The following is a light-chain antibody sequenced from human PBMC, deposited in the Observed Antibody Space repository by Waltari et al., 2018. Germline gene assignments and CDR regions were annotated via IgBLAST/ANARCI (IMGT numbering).Light chain of an antibody. Sequence: QSVLTQPPSASGTPRQSVTISCSGSNSNNGRNTENWYQQFPAAAPTLLVYNNFQRPSGVPDRFSGSKSGTSASLAILGVRPEDEADYYCATWDDSLNGPVFGGGTKLTVL. J-gene: IGLJ2*01. CDR1: NSNNGRNT. CDR2: NNF. V-gene: IGLV1-44*01. CDR3: ATWDDSLNGPV.